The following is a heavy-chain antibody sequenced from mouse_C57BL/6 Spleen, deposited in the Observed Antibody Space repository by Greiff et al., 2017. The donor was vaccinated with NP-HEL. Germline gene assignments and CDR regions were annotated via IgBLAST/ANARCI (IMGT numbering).Heavy chain of an antibody. J-gene: IGHJ3*01. CDR1: GYTFTSYW. D-gene: IGHD2-3*01. CDR3: TRGAYDPWFAY. V-gene: IGHV1-72*01. Sequence: VQLQQPGAELVKPGASVKLSCKASGYTFTSYWMHWVKQRPGRGLEWIGRIDPNSGGTKYNEKFKSKATLTVDKPSSTAYMQLSSRSSEDSAVYYCTRGAYDPWFAYWGQGTLVTVSA. CDR2: IDPNSGGT.